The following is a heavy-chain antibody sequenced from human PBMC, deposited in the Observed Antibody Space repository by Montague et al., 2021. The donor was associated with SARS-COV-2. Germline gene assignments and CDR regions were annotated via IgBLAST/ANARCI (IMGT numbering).Heavy chain of an antibody. Sequence: SLILSCAASGFTFSSYGMNWVRQAPVKGLEWVSNIKQDSGEKCYXDSVKGRFTISRDNAKNALYRQMNSLRTEDTAVYYCARDQRPVWFGATVMECDFDYWGQGTMVTVSA. CDR2: IKQDSGEK. CDR3: ARDQRPVWFGATVMECDFDY. D-gene: IGHD3-10*01. J-gene: IGHJ4*02. V-gene: IGHV3-7*01. CDR1: GFTFSSYG.